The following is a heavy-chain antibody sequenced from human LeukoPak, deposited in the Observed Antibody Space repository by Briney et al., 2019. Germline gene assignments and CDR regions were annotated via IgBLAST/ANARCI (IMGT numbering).Heavy chain of an antibody. CDR1: GGSISSYY. V-gene: IGHV4-59*01. Sequence: PSETLSLTCTVSGGSISSYYWSWIRQPPGKGLEWIGYVYYSGSTSYNPSLKSRVTISVDTSKNQFSPNLNSVTAADTAVYYCARGSPSHGGNFDYWGQGTLVTVSS. J-gene: IGHJ4*02. D-gene: IGHD4-23*01. CDR2: VYYSGST. CDR3: ARGSPSHGGNFDY.